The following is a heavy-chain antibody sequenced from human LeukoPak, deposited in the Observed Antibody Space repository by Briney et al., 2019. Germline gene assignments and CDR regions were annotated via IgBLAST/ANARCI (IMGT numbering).Heavy chain of an antibody. D-gene: IGHD4-17*01. J-gene: IGHJ4*02. CDR2: ISGSGGST. Sequence: AGGSLRLSCAASGFTFSSYAMSWVRQAPGKGLEWVSAISGSGGSTYYADSVEGRFTISRDNSKNTLYLQMNSLRAEDTAVYYCAKDGYYGDYLFDYWGQGTLVTVSS. CDR3: AKDGYYGDYLFDY. CDR1: GFTFSSYA. V-gene: IGHV3-23*01.